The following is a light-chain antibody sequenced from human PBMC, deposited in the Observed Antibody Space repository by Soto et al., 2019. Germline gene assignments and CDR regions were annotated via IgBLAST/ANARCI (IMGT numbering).Light chain of an antibody. CDR3: QQFHDLPIT. V-gene: IGKV1-33*01. CDR2: DAS. Sequence: DIQMTQSPSSLSASVGDRVTITCQASQDITNSLNWYQQKPGKAPNLLIFDASNLETGVPSRFSGSGSGTDFTFTISGLQPEDLATYYCQQFHDLPITFGQGTRLEIK. J-gene: IGKJ5*01. CDR1: QDITNS.